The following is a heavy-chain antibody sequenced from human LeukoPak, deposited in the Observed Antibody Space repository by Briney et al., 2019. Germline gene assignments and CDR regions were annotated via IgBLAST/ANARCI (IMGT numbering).Heavy chain of an antibody. CDR2: INPNSGGT. V-gene: IGHV1-2*06. CDR1: GYTFTGYY. Sequence: GASVKVSCKASGYTFTGYYMHWVRQAPGQGLEWMGRINPNSGGTNYAQKFQGRVTMTRDTSISTAYMELSRLRSDGTAVYYCAGAPYYDFWSGHNWFDPWGQGTLVTVSS. D-gene: IGHD3-3*01. CDR3: AGAPYYDFWSGHNWFDP. J-gene: IGHJ5*02.